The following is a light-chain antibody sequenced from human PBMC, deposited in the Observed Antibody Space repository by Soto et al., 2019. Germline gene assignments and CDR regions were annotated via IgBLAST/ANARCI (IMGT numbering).Light chain of an antibody. CDR2: EDN. Sequence: QSALAQPASVSGSPGQSITLSCTGTRSDVGGYTLVSWFQQYPGKAPKLMIYEDNKRPSGVSDRFSGSKSGNTASLTISGLQAEDEADYYCCSYAGSSSVLFGGGTKVTVL. CDR1: RSDVGGYTL. CDR3: CSYAGSSSVL. V-gene: IGLV2-23*01. J-gene: IGLJ2*01.